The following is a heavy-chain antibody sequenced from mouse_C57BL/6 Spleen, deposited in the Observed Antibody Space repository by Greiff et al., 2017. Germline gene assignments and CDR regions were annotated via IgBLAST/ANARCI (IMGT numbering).Heavy chain of an antibody. CDR1: GYTFTSYW. Sequence: QVQLKEPGAELVRPGSSVKLSCKASGYTFTSYWMHWVKQRPIQGLEWIGNIDPSDSETHYNQKFKDKATLTVDKSSSTAYMQLSSLTSEDSAVXYCARGGNYGYYYAMDYWGQGTSVTVSS. CDR3: ARGGNYGYYYAMDY. J-gene: IGHJ4*01. CDR2: IDPSDSET. V-gene: IGHV1-52*01. D-gene: IGHD1-2*01.